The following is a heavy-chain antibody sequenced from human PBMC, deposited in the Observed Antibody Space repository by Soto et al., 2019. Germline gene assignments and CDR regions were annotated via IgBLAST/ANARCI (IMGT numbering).Heavy chain of an antibody. CDR1: GFTFEDYT. J-gene: IGHJ4*02. CDR2: ISWDGGST. Sequence: EVQLVESGGVVVQPGGSLRLSCAASGFTFEDYTLHWVRHDPGKGLEWVSLISWDGGSTYYADSVKGRFTISRANSKNALYLQMNSLRTDDTALYDCAKGHEGAEAGPLDYWGQGTLVTDSS. D-gene: IGHD6-19*01. V-gene: IGHV3-43*01. CDR3: AKGHEGAEAGPLDY.